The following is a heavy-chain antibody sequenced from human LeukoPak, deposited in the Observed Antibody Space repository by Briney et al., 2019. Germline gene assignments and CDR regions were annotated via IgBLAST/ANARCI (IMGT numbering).Heavy chain of an antibody. CDR2: IYYSGST. Sequence: SETLSLTCTASGGSLSSHYWSWIRQPPGKGLEWLGYIYYSGSTNYNPSLKSRVTISVDTSKNQFSLKLSSVTAADTAVYYCAGGFSIAVAGGFDYWGQGTLVTVSS. CDR1: GGSLSSHY. D-gene: IGHD6-19*01. CDR3: AGGFSIAVAGGFDY. J-gene: IGHJ4*02. V-gene: IGHV4-59*11.